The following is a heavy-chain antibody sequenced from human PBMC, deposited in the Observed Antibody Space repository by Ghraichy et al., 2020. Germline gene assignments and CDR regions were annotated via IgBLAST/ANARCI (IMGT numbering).Heavy chain of an antibody. CDR1: GFTFSYYS. J-gene: IGHJ6*02. CDR3: ARGVEGLALYYYFYGMDV. Sequence: GGSLRLSCAASGFTFSYYSMYWVRQAPGKGLEWVSYISSGSRTIYYADSVKGRLTISRDNAKNSLYLQMNSLRDEDTAVYYCARGVEGLALYYYFYGMDVWGQGTTVTVSS. CDR2: ISSGSRTI. V-gene: IGHV3-48*02.